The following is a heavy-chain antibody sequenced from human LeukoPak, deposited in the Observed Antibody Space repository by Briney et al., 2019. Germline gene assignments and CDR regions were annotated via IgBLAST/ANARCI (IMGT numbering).Heavy chain of an antibody. CDR3: ARDLSLGRDGYNYDYFDY. D-gene: IGHD5-24*01. J-gene: IGHJ4*02. CDR1: GFTFSSYA. Sequence: GGSLRLSCAASGFTFSSYAMSWVRQAPGKGLEWVAVIWYDGSNKYYADSVKGRFTISRDNSKNTLYLQMNSLRAEDTAVYYCARDLSLGRDGYNYDYFDYWGQGTLVTVSS. V-gene: IGHV3-33*08. CDR2: IWYDGSNK.